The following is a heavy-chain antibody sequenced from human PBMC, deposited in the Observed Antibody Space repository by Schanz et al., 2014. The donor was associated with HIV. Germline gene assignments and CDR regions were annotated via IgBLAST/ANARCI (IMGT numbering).Heavy chain of an antibody. CDR2: IGSGGGRR. CDR1: GFIFSSYG. V-gene: IGHV3-23*01. J-gene: IGHJ4*02. CDR3: AKTVVVVVAATHEMDV. Sequence: EVQLLESGGGLVQPGGSLRLSCGASGFIFSSYGMSWVRQAPRKGLEWVSLIGSGGGRRYYADSVKGRFTISRDNSKNTVYLQMTGLRAEDTAVYYCAKTVVVVVAATHEMDVWGQGTLVTVSS. D-gene: IGHD2-15*01.